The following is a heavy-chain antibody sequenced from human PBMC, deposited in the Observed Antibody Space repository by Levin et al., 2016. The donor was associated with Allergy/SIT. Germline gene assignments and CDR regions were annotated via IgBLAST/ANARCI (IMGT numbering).Heavy chain of an antibody. D-gene: IGHD1-26*01. Sequence: SETLSLTCTVSGGSISSYYWSWIRQPPGKGLEWIGYIYYSGSTNYNPSLKSRVTISVDTSKNQFSLKLSSVTAADTAVYYCARDTGGSYLHFDYWGQGTLVTVSS. V-gene: IGHV4-59*01. CDR2: IYYSGST. CDR1: GGSISSYY. J-gene: IGHJ4*02. CDR3: ARDTGGSYLHFDY.